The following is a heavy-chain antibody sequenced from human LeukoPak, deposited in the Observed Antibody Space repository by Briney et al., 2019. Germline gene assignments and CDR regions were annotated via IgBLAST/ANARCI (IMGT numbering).Heavy chain of an antibody. CDR3: AKDNRRHYTSGPNPDSLH. CDR2: ISWNSGSI. CDR1: GFIFNNYA. Sequence: GGSLRLSCAGSGFIFNNYAMHWVRQPPGKGLEWVSGISWNSGSIDYADSVKGRFTISRDNAKNSLYLQMNSLRVEDTAFYYCAKDNRRHYTSGPNPDSLHWGQGALVTVS. J-gene: IGHJ4*02. D-gene: IGHD6-19*01. V-gene: IGHV3-9*01.